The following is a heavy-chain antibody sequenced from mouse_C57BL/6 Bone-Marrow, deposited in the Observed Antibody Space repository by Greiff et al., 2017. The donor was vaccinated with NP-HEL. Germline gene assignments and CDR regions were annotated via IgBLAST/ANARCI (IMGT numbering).Heavy chain of an antibody. J-gene: IGHJ3*01. Sequence: EVQLQQSGTVLARPGASVKMSCKTSGYTFTSYWMHWVKQRPGQGLEWIGAIYPGNSDTSYNQKFKGKAKLTAFTSASTAYMELSSLTNADSAVYYCTRSLITTVPVAYWGQGTLVTVSA. CDR3: TRSLITTVPVAY. CDR2: IYPGNSDT. V-gene: IGHV1-5*01. D-gene: IGHD1-1*01. CDR1: GYTFTSYW.